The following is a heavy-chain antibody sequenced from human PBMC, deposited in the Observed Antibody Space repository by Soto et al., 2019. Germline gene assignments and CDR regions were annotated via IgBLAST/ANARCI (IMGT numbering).Heavy chain of an antibody. CDR2: IYPGDSDT. Sequence: PGESLKISCKGSGYSFTSYWIGWVRQMPGKGLEWMGIIYPGDSDTRYSPSFQGQVTISADKSISTAYLQWSSLKASDTAMYYCARPSRGSDDSSGYYRKWYYYYGMDVWGQGTTVTVSS. J-gene: IGHJ6*02. D-gene: IGHD3-22*01. CDR1: GYSFTSYW. V-gene: IGHV5-51*01. CDR3: ARPSRGSDDSSGYYRKWYYYYGMDV.